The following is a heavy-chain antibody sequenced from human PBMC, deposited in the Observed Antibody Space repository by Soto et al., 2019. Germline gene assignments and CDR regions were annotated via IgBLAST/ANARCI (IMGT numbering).Heavy chain of an antibody. D-gene: IGHD6-19*01. CDR1: GGSFSTNE. V-gene: IGHV1-69*01. CDR2: IFPNVGTA. CDR3: ARARYSSRWGPFDS. Sequence: QVHLEQSGAEVKKAGTSVKVSCKAFGGSFSTNEIDWVRQAPGQGLEWMGRIFPNVGTADYAQKFEGRLTIIADDSTATVFMDLSRLTSADTAVYFCARARYSSRWGPFDSWGQGTQVAVSS. J-gene: IGHJ4*02.